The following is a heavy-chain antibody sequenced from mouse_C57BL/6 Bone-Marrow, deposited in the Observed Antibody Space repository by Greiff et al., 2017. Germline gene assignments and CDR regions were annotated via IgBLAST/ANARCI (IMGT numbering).Heavy chain of an antibody. CDR1: GFSLTSYG. CDR2: IWSDGST. Sequence: VQLKESGPGLVAPSQSLSITCTVSGFSLTSYGVPWVRQPPGKGLEWLVVIWSDGSTTYNSALKSRLSISKDNSKSQVFLKMNSLQTDDTAMYYCARHGQLRLRDAMDYWGQGTSVTVSS. J-gene: IGHJ4*01. D-gene: IGHD3-2*02. CDR3: ARHGQLRLRDAMDY. V-gene: IGHV2-6-1*01.